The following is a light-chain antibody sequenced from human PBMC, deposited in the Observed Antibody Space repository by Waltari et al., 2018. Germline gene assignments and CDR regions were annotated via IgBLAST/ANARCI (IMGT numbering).Light chain of an antibody. V-gene: IGKV1-39*01. CDR1: QTIRDY. Sequence: DIGLTQSPSSLSASVGDRVTITCRASQTIRDYLSWYKQRPGKAPNLLIDTASNLQSVVPPRFSGSGSGTDFTLTISSLQPEDFAIYYCQQSYNFPRTFGQGTKVEVK. CDR3: QQSYNFPRT. CDR2: TAS. J-gene: IGKJ1*01.